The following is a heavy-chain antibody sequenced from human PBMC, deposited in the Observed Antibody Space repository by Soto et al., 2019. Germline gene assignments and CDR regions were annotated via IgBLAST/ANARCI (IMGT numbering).Heavy chain of an antibody. J-gene: IGHJ4*02. CDR3: ARATLHYDSRSEFYFDY. V-gene: IGHV3-43D*04. CDR1: GFTFDGYA. Sequence: PWGSLRCPCAAGGFTFDGYAMHCVLQAPGKGLAGVPLSSWDGGSTYYAASVKGRFIISRDNTKNSLYLKMNSLRAEDTALYYCARATLHYDSRSEFYFDYWGQGTLVTVSS. CDR2: SSWDGGST. D-gene: IGHD3-22*01.